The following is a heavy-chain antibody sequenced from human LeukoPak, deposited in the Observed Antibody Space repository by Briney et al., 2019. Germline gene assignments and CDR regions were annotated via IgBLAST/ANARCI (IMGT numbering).Heavy chain of an antibody. CDR1: GGSVSSGTYY. CDR2: IYYSGTT. Sequence: PSETLSLTCTVSGGSVSSGTYYWSWIRQPPGKGLEWIGYIYYSGTTNYNPSLKSRVTISIDTSRNQFSLKLSSVTAANTAVYYCARGFGGATTSFDYWGQGTLVTVSS. D-gene: IGHD1-26*01. CDR3: ARGFGGATTSFDY. V-gene: IGHV4-61*01. J-gene: IGHJ4*02.